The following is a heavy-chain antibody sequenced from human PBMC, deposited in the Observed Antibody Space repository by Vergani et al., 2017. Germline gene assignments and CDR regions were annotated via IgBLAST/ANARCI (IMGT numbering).Heavy chain of an antibody. CDR1: GGSISSYY. J-gene: IGHJ6*02. D-gene: IGHD5-12*01. CDR3: ARDPLRRDYSGYDWYDYYYGMDV. CDR2: IYYSGST. Sequence: QVQLQESGPGLVKPSETLSLTCTVSGGSISSYYWSWIRQPPGTGLEWIGYIYYSGSTNYNPSLTSRVTISVDTSKYQFSLKLSSVTAADTAVYYCARDPLRRDYSGYDWYDYYYGMDVWGQGTTVTVSS. V-gene: IGHV4-59*01.